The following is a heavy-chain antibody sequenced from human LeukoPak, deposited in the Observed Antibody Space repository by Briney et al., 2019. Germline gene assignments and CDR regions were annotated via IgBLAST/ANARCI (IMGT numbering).Heavy chain of an antibody. CDR1: GFSFNRYS. CDR2: IRTDGSEK. V-gene: IGHV3-7*01. CDR3: ATYSSSNAREFQY. D-gene: IGHD2-2*01. J-gene: IGHJ1*01. Sequence: GGSLRLSCVASGFSFNRYSLNWVRQAPGKGLEWVANIRTDGSEKYYVDSVKGRFTISRDNAKNSLYLQMNSLRAEDTAVYYCATYSSSNAREFQYWGQGTLVTVSS.